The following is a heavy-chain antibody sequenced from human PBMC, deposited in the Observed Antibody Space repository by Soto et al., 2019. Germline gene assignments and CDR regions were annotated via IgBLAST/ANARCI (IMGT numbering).Heavy chain of an antibody. V-gene: IGHV4-30-2*01. CDR1: CGSISSGGYS. Sequence: SETLSLTCAVSCGSISSGGYSWSWIRQPPGRGLEWIGYIYHSGSTYYNPSLKSRVTISVDRSKNQFSLKLSSVTAADTAVYYCARGAAGGYYFDYWGQGTLVTVSS. J-gene: IGHJ4*02. D-gene: IGHD6-13*01. CDR3: ARGAAGGYYFDY. CDR2: IYHSGST.